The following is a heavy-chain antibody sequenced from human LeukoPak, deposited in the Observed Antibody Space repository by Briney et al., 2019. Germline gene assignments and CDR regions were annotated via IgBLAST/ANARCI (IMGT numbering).Heavy chain of an antibody. CDR1: GGSISSYY. D-gene: IGHD5/OR15-5a*01. J-gene: IGHJ5*02. CDR3: ANTNWFDP. Sequence: SETLSLTCTVSGGSISSYYWSWIRQPPGKGLEWIGYIYYSGSTNYNPSLKSRVTISVDTSKNQFSLKLSSVTAADTAVYYCANTNWFDPWGQGTLVTVSS. V-gene: IGHV4-59*01. CDR2: IYYSGST.